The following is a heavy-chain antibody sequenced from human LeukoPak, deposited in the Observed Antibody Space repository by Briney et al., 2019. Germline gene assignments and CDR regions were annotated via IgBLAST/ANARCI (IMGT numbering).Heavy chain of an antibody. J-gene: IGHJ3*02. CDR3: ARSRYCSSTSCFSPPIHDAFAI. CDR1: GGSISSSNW. Sequence: SGTLSLTCAVSGGSISSSNWWSWVRQPPGKGLEWIGEIYHSGSTNYNPSLKSRVTISVDKSKNQFSLKLSSVTAADTAVYYCARSRYCSSTSCFSPPIHDAFAIWGQGTMVTVSS. D-gene: IGHD2-2*01. CDR2: IYHSGST. V-gene: IGHV4-4*02.